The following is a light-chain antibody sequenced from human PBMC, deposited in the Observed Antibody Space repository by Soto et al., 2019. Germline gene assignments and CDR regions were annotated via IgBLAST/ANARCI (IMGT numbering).Light chain of an antibody. CDR3: QSYDSSLSGVL. Sequence: QSVLAQPASVSGAPGQRVTISCTGSSSNIGANYGVHWYQQLPGSAPKLLIYGNTNRASGVPDRFSGSKSGTSASLAISGLQAEDEADYYCQSYDSSLSGVLFGGGTKVTV. J-gene: IGLJ2*01. V-gene: IGLV1-40*01. CDR1: SSNIGANYG. CDR2: GNT.